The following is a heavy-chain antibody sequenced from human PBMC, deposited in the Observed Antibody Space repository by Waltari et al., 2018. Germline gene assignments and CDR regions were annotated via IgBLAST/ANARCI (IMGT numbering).Heavy chain of an antibody. CDR3: AREDDFWSGYTY. V-gene: IGHV3-33*01. CDR2: IWYDGSNK. J-gene: IGHJ4*02. D-gene: IGHD3-3*01. Sequence: QVQLVESGGGVVQPGRSLRLSCAASGFTFISYGMHWVRQAPGKGLEWVAVIWYDGSNKYYADSVKGRFTISRDNSKNTLYLQMNSLRAEDTAVYYCAREDDFWSGYTYWGQGTLVTVSS. CDR1: GFTFISYG.